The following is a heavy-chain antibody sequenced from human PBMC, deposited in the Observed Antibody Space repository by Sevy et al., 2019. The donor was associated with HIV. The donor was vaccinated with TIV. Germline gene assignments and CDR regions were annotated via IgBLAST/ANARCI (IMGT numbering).Heavy chain of an antibody. D-gene: IGHD5-18*01. J-gene: IGHJ6*02. Sequence: GGSLRLSCAASGFTFSNAWMSWVRQAPGKGLEWVGRIKSKTDGGTTDYAAPVKGRFTIVRDDSKNTLYLQMNSLKTVDTAVYYCTTISVDTAMVTYYYYGMDVWGQGTTVTVSS. CDR3: TTISVDTAMVTYYYYGMDV. CDR1: GFTFSNAW. V-gene: IGHV3-15*01. CDR2: IKSKTDGGTT.